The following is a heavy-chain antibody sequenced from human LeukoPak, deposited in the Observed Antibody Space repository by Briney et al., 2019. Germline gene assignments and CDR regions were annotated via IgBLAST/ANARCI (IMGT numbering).Heavy chain of an antibody. CDR1: GGSINTYY. Sequence: SETLSLTCSVSGGSINTYYGSWIRQSAGKGLEWIGRIHTSGSTNYNPSLKSRVTMSVDTSKNQFSLELSSVSAADTGVYYCARAPEFSSGWLLDCWGQGSLVTVSS. D-gene: IGHD6-19*01. CDR2: IHTSGST. V-gene: IGHV4-4*07. J-gene: IGHJ4*02. CDR3: ARAPEFSSGWLLDC.